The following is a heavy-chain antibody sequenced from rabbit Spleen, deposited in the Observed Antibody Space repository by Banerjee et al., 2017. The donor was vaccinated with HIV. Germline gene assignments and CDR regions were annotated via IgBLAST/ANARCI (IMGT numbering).Heavy chain of an antibody. D-gene: IGHD1-1*01. CDR2: IYTGSSGNT. V-gene: IGHV1S45*01. J-gene: IGHJ4*01. Sequence: ICWVRQAPGKGLEWIACIYTGSSGNTVYASWAKGRFTLSKTSSTTVTLQMTSLTAADTATYFCAREDGGVGGYDTSLWGPGTLVTVS. CDR3: AREDGGVGGYDTSL.